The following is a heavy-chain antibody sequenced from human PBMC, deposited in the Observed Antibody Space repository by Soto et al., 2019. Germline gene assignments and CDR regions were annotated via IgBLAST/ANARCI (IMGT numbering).Heavy chain of an antibody. Sequence: GGSLRLSCAASGFTFSNAWMSWVRQAPGKGLEWVGRIKSKTDGGTTDYAAPVKGRFTISRDDSKNTLYLQMNSLKTEDTAVYYCITDRSGYDYYFDYWGQGTLVTVSS. CDR2: IKSKTDGGTT. CDR1: GFTFSNAW. J-gene: IGHJ4*02. V-gene: IGHV3-15*01. CDR3: ITDRSGYDYYFDY. D-gene: IGHD5-12*01.